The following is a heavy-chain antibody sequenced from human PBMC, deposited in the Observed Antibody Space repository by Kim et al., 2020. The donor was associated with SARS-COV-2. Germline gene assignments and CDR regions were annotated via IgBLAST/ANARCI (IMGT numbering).Heavy chain of an antibody. CDR1: GYTFTSYY. D-gene: IGHD6-13*01. V-gene: IGHV1-46*01. CDR3: ARELGPSSSHLEAFDI. Sequence: ASVKVSCKASGYTFTSYYMHWVRQAPGQGLEWMGIINPSGGSTSYAQKFQGRVTMTRDTSTSTVYMELSSLRSEDTAVYYCARELGPSSSHLEAFDIWGQGTMVTVSS. J-gene: IGHJ3*02. CDR2: INPSGGST.